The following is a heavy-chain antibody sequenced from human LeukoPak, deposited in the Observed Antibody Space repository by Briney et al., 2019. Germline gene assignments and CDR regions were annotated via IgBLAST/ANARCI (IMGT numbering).Heavy chain of an antibody. Sequence: SETLSLTCAVSGGSISSGGYSWSWIRQPPGKGLEWIGYIYHSGSTYYNPSLKSRVTISVDRSKNQFSLKLSSVTAADTAVCYCARETTRGYYYGMDVWGQGTTVTVSS. J-gene: IGHJ6*02. CDR3: ARETTRGYYYGMDV. V-gene: IGHV4-30-2*01. CDR1: GGSISSGGYS. D-gene: IGHD4-17*01. CDR2: IYHSGST.